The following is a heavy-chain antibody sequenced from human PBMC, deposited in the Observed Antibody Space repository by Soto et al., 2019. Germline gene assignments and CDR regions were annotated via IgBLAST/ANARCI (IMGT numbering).Heavy chain of an antibody. D-gene: IGHD2-2*01. CDR2: IIPILGIT. V-gene: IGHV1-69*02. J-gene: IGHJ6*02. CDR3: APPTAPCSSINCYAFRAPAV. Sequence: ASVKVSCKASGGTFSSYTINWVRQAPGQGLEWIGRIIPILGITNYAQKFQDTVTFTADKSTSEAYMELSSLRPEDTAVYYCAPPTAPCSSINCYAFRAPAVWGQGTTVTVSS. CDR1: GGTFSSYT.